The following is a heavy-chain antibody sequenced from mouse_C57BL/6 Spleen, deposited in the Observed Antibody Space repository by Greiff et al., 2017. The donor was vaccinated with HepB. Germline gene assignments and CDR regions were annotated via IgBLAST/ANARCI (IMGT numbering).Heavy chain of an antibody. D-gene: IGHD2-12*01. J-gene: IGHJ4*01. CDR3: TRDYSSYYAMDY. CDR1: GYTFTDYE. CDR2: IDPETGGT. Sequence: QVQLQQSGAELVRPGASVTLSCKASGYTFTDYEMHWVKQTPVHGLEWIGAIDPETGGTAYNQKFKGKAILTADKSSSTAYMELRSLTSEDSAVYYCTRDYSSYYAMDYWGQGTSVTVSS. V-gene: IGHV1-15*01.